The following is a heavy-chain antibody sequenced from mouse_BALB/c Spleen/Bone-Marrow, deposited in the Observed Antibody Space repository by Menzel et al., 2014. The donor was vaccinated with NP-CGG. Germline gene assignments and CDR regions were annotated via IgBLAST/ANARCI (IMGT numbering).Heavy chain of an antibody. V-gene: IGHV4-1*02. J-gene: IGHJ2*01. D-gene: IGHD2-3*01. Sequence: EVHLVESGGGLVQPGGSLKLSCAASGFDFRRYWMSWVRQAPGKGLEWIGEINPESSTINYTPSLKYKFIISRDNAKNTLYLQMSKVRSGDTALYYCARLGYYGYFVDWGQGTTLTVSS. CDR2: INPESSTI. CDR3: ARLGYYGYFVD. CDR1: GFDFRRYW.